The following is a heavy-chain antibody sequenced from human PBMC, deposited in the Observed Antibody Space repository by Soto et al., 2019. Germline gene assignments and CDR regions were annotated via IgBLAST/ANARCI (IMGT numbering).Heavy chain of an antibody. CDR2: ISSSSSTI. Sequence: GGSLRLSCAASGFTFSSYSMNWVRQAPGKGLEWVSYISSSSSTIYYADSVKGRFTISRDNAKNSLYLQMNSLRDEDTAVYYCARDHDSAYYYGSGGRFDPWGQGTLVTVSS. D-gene: IGHD3-10*01. V-gene: IGHV3-48*02. CDR3: ARDHDSAYYYGSGGRFDP. J-gene: IGHJ5*02. CDR1: GFTFSSYS.